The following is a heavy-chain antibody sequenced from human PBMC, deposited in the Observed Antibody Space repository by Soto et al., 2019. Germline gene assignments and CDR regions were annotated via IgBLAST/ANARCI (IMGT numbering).Heavy chain of an antibody. CDR3: AKLMYSFDSSGFSIDF. D-gene: IGHD3-22*01. Sequence: QAQLVESGGGVVQPGRSLRLSCAASGFIFNHYGMHWVRQAPGKGLDWVAAIAHDGNNKYYAASVYGRFTISRDDSKNTLYLQMNSLRPGDTAVYYCAKLMYSFDSSGFSIDFWGQGTPVAVSS. J-gene: IGHJ4*02. V-gene: IGHV3-30*18. CDR2: IAHDGNNK. CDR1: GFIFNHYG.